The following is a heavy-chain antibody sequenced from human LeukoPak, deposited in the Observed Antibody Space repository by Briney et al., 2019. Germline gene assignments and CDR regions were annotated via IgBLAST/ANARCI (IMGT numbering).Heavy chain of an antibody. CDR3: ARDSPPAYCNSGSFYFDS. D-gene: IGHD2/OR15-2a*01. V-gene: IGHV4-61*02. J-gene: IGHJ4*02. Sequence: PSETLSLTCTLSGGSISSKSYYWSWIRQPAGKGLEWIGLIYASGSTDYKPSLKSRVTISRDTCKNEFSLILSSVTAAGTAVYFCARDSPPAYCNSGSFYFDSWGQGTLVTVSS. CDR1: GGSISSKSYY. CDR2: IYASGST.